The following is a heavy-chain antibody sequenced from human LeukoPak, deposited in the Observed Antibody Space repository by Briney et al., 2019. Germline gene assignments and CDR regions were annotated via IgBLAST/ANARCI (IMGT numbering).Heavy chain of an antibody. Sequence: GGSLRLSCAASGFTFSIYAMSWVRQAPGKGLEWVSSINGGGGTTNYADSVKGRFTISRDNSKNTLYLQMNSLRAEDTAVYYWAKGSARYDYWGQGTLVTVSS. D-gene: IGHD5-24*01. CDR2: INGGGGTT. CDR3: AKGSARYDY. V-gene: IGHV3-23*01. CDR1: GFTFSIYA. J-gene: IGHJ4*02.